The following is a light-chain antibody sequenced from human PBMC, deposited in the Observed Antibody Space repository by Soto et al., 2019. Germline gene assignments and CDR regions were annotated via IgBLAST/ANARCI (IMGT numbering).Light chain of an antibody. Sequence: SYELAQAPSVSVAPGQTARISCGGNNIASKSVHWFQQKAGQAPVLVVYDDRDRPSGIPERFSGSNSGNTATLTISRVEAGDEADYFCQVWDSTSDHYVXGTGTRSPS. CDR3: QVWDSTSDHYV. CDR1: NIASKS. J-gene: IGLJ1*01. CDR2: DDR. V-gene: IGLV3-21*02.